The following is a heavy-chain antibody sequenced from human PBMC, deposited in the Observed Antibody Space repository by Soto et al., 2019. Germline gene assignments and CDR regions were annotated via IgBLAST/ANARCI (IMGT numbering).Heavy chain of an antibody. CDR1: GASFGIYY. Sequence: QVQLQESGPGLVKPSETLSLTCTVPGASFGIYYWSWIRKPPGKGLEWIGYIYYSGSTNYNPSLKSRVTISVDTSKNQFSLKLSSVTAADTAVYYCARHHDSWGQGTLVTVSS. J-gene: IGHJ4*02. CDR2: IYYSGST. V-gene: IGHV4-59*08. CDR3: ARHHDS.